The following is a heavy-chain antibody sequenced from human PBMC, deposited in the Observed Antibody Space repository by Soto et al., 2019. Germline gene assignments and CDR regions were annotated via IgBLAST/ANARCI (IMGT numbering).Heavy chain of an antibody. Sequence: SETLSLTCTVSGASITSDDYYWTWIRQPPGKALEWIGYLYYSGTTFYNPSLDSRLTISADTSKNQFSLRLNSVTAADTAVYHCVSQYCPGGVCYLPDGWFDPWGQGILVTVSS. CDR2: LYYSGTT. CDR1: GASITSDDYY. V-gene: IGHV4-30-4*01. J-gene: IGHJ5*02. CDR3: VSQYCPGGVCYLPDGWFDP. D-gene: IGHD2-8*02.